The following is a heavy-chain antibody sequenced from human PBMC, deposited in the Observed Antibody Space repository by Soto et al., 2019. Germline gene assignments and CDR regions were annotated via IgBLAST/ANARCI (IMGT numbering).Heavy chain of an antibody. D-gene: IGHD6-19*01. CDR1: GYSFTNYG. CDR2: ISAYNGNT. V-gene: IGHV1-18*01. CDR3: ARDRGVAPPVAGNTHYYYYMDV. Sequence: QDQLVQSGVEVKKPGASVKVSCKASGYSFTNYGITWVRQAPGQGFEWMGWISAYNGNTNYAQKFQGGVTMTTDASTRTAYLELRSLRSDDKAVYYCARDRGVAPPVAGNTHYYYYMDVWGKGTTVTVSS. J-gene: IGHJ6*03.